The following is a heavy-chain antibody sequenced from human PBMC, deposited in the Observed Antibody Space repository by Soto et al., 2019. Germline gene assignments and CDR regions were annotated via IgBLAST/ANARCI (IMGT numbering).Heavy chain of an antibody. Sequence: QVQLQESGPGLVKPSGTLSLTCAVSSGSISSSNWWSWVRQPPGKGLEWIGEIYHSGSTNYHPSLKSRLTISVAKSQNQFSLKLSSVPAADTAVYYCARDFVCGDYVGCHYMDVWGKGTTVTVSS. V-gene: IGHV4-4*02. CDR1: SGSISSSNW. CDR3: ARDFVCGDYVGCHYMDV. CDR2: IYHSGST. D-gene: IGHD4-17*01. J-gene: IGHJ6*03.